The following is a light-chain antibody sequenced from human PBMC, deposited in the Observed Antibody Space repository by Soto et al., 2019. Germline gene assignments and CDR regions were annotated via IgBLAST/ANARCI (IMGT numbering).Light chain of an antibody. Sequence: QSALTQPASVSGSPGQSITISCTGTSSDVGGYNYVSWYQQHPGKAPKLMIYDVSNWPSGVSNRFSGSKSGNTASPTISGLQAEDEADYYCSSYTSSSTLFVVFGGGTKVTVL. CDR2: DVS. CDR3: SSYTSSSTLFVV. J-gene: IGLJ2*01. V-gene: IGLV2-14*01. CDR1: SSDVGGYNY.